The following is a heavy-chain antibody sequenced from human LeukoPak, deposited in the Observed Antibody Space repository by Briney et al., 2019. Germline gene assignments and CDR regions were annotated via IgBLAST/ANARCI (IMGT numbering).Heavy chain of an antibody. CDR1: GYTLTGYY. J-gene: IGHJ6*03. CDR2: INPNSGGT. V-gene: IGHV1-2*02. D-gene: IGHD4-23*01. CDR3: ARRVYGGNSNYYYYYMDV. Sequence: ASAKVSCKASGYTLTGYYMHWVRQAPGQGLEWMGWINPNSGGTNYAQKFQGRVTMTRDTSISTAYMELSRLRSDDTAVYYCARRVYGGNSNYYYYYMDVWGKGITVTVSS.